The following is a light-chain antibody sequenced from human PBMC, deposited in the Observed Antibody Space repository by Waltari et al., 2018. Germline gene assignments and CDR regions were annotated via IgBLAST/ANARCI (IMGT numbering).Light chain of an antibody. Sequence: EIVMTQSPATLSVSPGERATLSCRASQSVSSNLAWYQQKPGQAPRLLIYGASTRATGIPARFSGSGSGTEFTLTISSLQPDDFATYICQQYINHSTFGQGTKVEI. CDR2: GAS. CDR3: QQYINHST. V-gene: IGKV3-15*01. J-gene: IGKJ1*01. CDR1: QSVSSN.